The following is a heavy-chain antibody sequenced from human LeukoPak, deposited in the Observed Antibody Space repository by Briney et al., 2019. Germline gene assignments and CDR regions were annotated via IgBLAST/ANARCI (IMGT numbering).Heavy chain of an antibody. CDR2: IYYSGST. Sequence: SETLSLTCTVSGGSISSYYWSWLRQPPGKGLEWVGYIYYSGSTNYNPSLKSRVTISVDTSKNQFSLKLSSVTAADTAVYYCARLDIAAAGTAVVLQYWGQGTLVTVSS. CDR3: ARLDIAAAGTAVVLQY. D-gene: IGHD6-13*01. J-gene: IGHJ4*02. CDR1: GGSISSYY. V-gene: IGHV4-59*08.